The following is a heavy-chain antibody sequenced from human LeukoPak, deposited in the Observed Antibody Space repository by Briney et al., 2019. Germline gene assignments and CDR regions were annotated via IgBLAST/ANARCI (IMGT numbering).Heavy chain of an antibody. CDR3: AKDLSGSGSYYPLDY. D-gene: IGHD3-10*01. Sequence: PGGSLRLSCAASGFTFSSYALSWVRQAPGKGLEWVSAVDGRGSSTYYADSVKGRFNISRDNSNNTLYLQMNSLRAEDTAEYYCAKDLSGSGSYYPLDYWGQGTLVTVSS. CDR1: GFTFSSYA. J-gene: IGHJ4*02. V-gene: IGHV3-23*01. CDR2: VDGRGSST.